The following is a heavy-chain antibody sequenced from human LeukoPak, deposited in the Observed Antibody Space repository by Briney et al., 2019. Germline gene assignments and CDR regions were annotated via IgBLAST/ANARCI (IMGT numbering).Heavy chain of an antibody. CDR1: GYTFTNYG. CDR3: ARDCSGCLGFDY. D-gene: IGHD6-25*01. J-gene: IGHJ4*02. Sequence: RASVKVSCKASGYTFTNYGISWVRQAPGQGLEWMGWVSAYADDTNYVQKFRGRITMTTDTSTSTAYVEVRSLRSDDTAVYYCARDCSGCLGFDYWGQGTLVTVSS. CDR2: VSAYADDT. V-gene: IGHV1-18*01.